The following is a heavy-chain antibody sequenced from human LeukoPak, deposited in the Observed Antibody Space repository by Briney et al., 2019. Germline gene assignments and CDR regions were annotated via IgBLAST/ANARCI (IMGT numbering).Heavy chain of an antibody. V-gene: IGHV4-38-2*01. CDR3: ARTVVAATNWFDP. J-gene: IGHJ5*02. CDR1: GYSISSHY. Sequence: SETLSLTCGVSGYSISSHYGGWLRQPPGKGLEGVGTIYHSGITYYNPSLKSRVTISVDTSKNQFSLKLSSVTAADTAVYYCARTVVAATNWFDPWGQGTPVTVSS. D-gene: IGHD2-15*01. CDR2: IYHSGIT.